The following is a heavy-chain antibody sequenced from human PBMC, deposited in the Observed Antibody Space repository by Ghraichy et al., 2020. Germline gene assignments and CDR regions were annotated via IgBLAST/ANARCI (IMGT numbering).Heavy chain of an antibody. CDR2: IRPTGTSM. D-gene: IGHD3-22*01. Sequence: GGSLRLSCSASGFNFTTYSVNWVRQTPGKGLEWISSIRPTGTSMYYADAVKGRFTISRDNAKKSLYLQMNSLRGEDTAVYYCVRDGFYYDNAGYYGRYSFVDLLGLRPLVTVSP. CDR3: VRDGFYYDNAGYYGRYSFVDL. V-gene: IGHV3-21*01. J-gene: IGHJ2*01. CDR1: GFNFTTYS.